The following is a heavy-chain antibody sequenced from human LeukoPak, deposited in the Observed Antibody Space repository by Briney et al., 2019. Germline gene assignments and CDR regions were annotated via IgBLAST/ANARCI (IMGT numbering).Heavy chain of an antibody. Sequence: SETLSLTCTVSGGSISSYYWSWIRQPPGKGLEWIGYIYYSGSTNYNPSLKSRVTISVDTSKNQFSLKLSSVTAADTAVYYCARATYYDFWSGYSDWFDPWGQGTLVTVSS. J-gene: IGHJ5*02. V-gene: IGHV4-59*08. CDR2: IYYSGST. CDR1: GGSISSYY. D-gene: IGHD3-3*01. CDR3: ARATYYDFWSGYSDWFDP.